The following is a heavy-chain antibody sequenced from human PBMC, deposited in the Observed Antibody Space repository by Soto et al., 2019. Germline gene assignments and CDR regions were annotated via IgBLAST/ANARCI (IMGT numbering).Heavy chain of an antibody. CDR1: GDSVSSDSYY. CDR3: AREGGVLRLSNWLDP. J-gene: IGHJ5*02. CDR2: IYHDGST. Sequence: SETLSLTCTVSGDSVSSDSYYWSWIRQPPGKGLEWIGYIYHDGSTSCNPSLQSRVTMSINTSKNQFSLELSSVTAADTAIYYCAREGGVLRLSNWLDPWGQGTQVNVSS. D-gene: IGHD3-3*01. V-gene: IGHV4-61*01.